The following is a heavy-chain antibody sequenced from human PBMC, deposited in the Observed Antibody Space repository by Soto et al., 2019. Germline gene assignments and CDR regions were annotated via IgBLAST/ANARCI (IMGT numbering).Heavy chain of an antibody. CDR1: GYTFTTYA. CDR2: INAGNGNT. Sequence: QVHLVQSGAEMEKPGASVKVSCKASGYTFTTYAIHWVRQAPGQGLEWMGWINAGNGNTKSSQKFQGRVTLTSDPFKKKTYMDLSSPPYEETAVYFCARIGVSISEAGRYYCCYGMDIWGQGTTVTVTS. D-gene: IGHD6-13*01. J-gene: IGHJ6*02. V-gene: IGHV1-3*01. CDR3: ARIGVSISEAGRYYCCYGMDI.